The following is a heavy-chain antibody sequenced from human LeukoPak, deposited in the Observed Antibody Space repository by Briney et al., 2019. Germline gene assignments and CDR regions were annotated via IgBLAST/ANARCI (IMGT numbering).Heavy chain of an antibody. J-gene: IGHJ4*02. D-gene: IGHD3-22*01. CDR1: GVSISSSNSY. Sequence: SETLSLTCAVSGVSISSSNSYWGWIRQPPGKGLEWIGEINHSGSTNYNPSLKSRVTISVDTSKNQFSLKLSSVTAADTAVYYCARGGGYYYDYWGQGTLVTVSS. CDR2: INHSGST. V-gene: IGHV4-39*07. CDR3: ARGGGYYYDY.